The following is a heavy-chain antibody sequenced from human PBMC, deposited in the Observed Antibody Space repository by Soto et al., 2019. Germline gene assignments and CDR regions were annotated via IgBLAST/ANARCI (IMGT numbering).Heavy chain of an antibody. V-gene: IGHV3-30-3*01. D-gene: IGHD3-22*01. J-gene: IGHJ4*02. CDR1: GFTFSNYA. CDR2: ISYDGSNK. Sequence: GGSLRLSCAASGFTFSNYAMHWVRQAPGKGLEWVSVISYDGSNKYYADSVKGRFTLSRDNSKNTLYLQMNSLRAEDTAVYYCARGDYCDGSGYYYLCDYWGQGALVTVSS. CDR3: ARGDYCDGSGYYYLCDY.